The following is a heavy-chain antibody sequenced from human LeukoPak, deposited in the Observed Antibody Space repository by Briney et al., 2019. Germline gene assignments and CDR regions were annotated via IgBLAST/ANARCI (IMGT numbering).Heavy chain of an antibody. D-gene: IGHD4-23*01. V-gene: IGHV4-39*01. Sequence: KPSETLSLTCTVSGGSISSSSYYWGWIRQPPGKGLEWIGSIYYSGSTYYNPSLKSRVTISVDTSKNQFSLKLSSVAAAATAVYYCARGLGYGGNSDWFDPWGQGTLVTVSS. CDR3: ARGLGYGGNSDWFDP. J-gene: IGHJ5*02. CDR2: IYYSGST. CDR1: GGSISSSSYY.